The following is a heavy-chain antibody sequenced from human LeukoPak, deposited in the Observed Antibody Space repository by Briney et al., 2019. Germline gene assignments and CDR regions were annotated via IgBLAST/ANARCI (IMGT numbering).Heavy chain of an antibody. D-gene: IGHD3-22*01. Sequence: ASVKVSCKASGYTFTNYGISWVRQAPGQGLEWMGWISTYNGNTNYAQKLQGRVTMTTDTSTSTAYMELRSLRSDDTAVYYCARDKSGYDSSGYYDYWGQGTLVTVSS. J-gene: IGHJ4*02. CDR3: ARDKSGYDSSGYYDY. CDR2: ISTYNGNT. CDR1: GYTFTNYG. V-gene: IGHV1-18*01.